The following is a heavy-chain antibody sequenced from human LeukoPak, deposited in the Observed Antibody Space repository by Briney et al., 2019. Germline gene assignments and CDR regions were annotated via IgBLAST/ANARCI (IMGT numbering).Heavy chain of an antibody. CDR2: IYSSGNT. CDR3: ARGGQKYSGYDWDFDY. V-gene: IGHV4-39*01. Sequence: SETLSLTCSVSGDSISSGRNYWGWIRQSPGKGLEWIASIYSSGNTHSNPSLKSRVSISVDTSKNQFSLKLSSVTAADTAVYYCARGGQKYSGYDWDFDYWGQGTLVTVSS. D-gene: IGHD5-12*01. CDR1: GDSISSGRNY. J-gene: IGHJ4*02.